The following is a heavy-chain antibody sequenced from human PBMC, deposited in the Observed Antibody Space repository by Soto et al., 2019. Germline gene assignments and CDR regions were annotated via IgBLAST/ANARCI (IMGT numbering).Heavy chain of an antibody. D-gene: IGHD2-21*02. CDR1: GFRFSSYW. J-gene: IGHJ4*02. CDR3: AGRGGHDSNY. CDR2: IDPDGRVG. V-gene: IGHV3-7*03. Sequence: EVQLLGSGGGLVQPGGSLRLSCVASGFRFSSYWMNWVRQTPGMGLEWVTNIDPDGRVGSYVDSVKGRFTTSRDNAKHSTYLQMTSLSADHRAVYFCAGRGGHDSNYWGQGLLVTGPS.